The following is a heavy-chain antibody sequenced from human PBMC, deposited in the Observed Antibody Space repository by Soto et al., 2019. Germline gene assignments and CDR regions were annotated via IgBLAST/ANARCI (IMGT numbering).Heavy chain of an antibody. CDR1: GFTFDDYA. V-gene: IGHV3-9*01. J-gene: IGHJ3*01. Sequence: EVQLVESGGGLVQPGKSLRLSCAASGFTFDDYAMHWVRQAPGKGLEWVAGVSWPSVEIAYADSVKGRFTISRDNAKNSLDLQMNSLREDDSALYYCVKDAIVGVTIVGKDAFDVWGHGTMVTVS. D-gene: IGHD1-26*01. CDR3: VKDAIVGVTIVGKDAFDV. CDR2: VSWPSVEI.